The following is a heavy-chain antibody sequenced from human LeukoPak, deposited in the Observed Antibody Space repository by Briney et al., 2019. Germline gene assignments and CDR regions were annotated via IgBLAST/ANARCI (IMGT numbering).Heavy chain of an antibody. J-gene: IGHJ4*02. CDR3: AKDDYYDSSGYLFDY. CDR2: ISYDGSNR. Sequence: GGSLRLSCAASGFTFSSYGMHWVRQAPGKGLEWVAVISYDGSNRYYADSVKGRFTISRDNSKNTLYLQMNSLRTEDTATYYCAKDDYYDSSGYLFDYWGQGTLVTVSS. D-gene: IGHD3-22*01. V-gene: IGHV3-30*18. CDR1: GFTFSSYG.